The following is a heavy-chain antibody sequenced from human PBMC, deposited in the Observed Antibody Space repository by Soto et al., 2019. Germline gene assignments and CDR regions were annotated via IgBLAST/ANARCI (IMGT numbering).Heavy chain of an antibody. CDR1: GYTFTSYY. Sequence: AASVKVSCKASGYTFTSYYMNWVRQAPGQGLEWMGIINPSGGSTTYTQKFQGRVTMTRDTSTSTVYMELSSLRSEDTAVYCCARDRMNDYWGQGTLVTVSS. J-gene: IGHJ4*02. V-gene: IGHV1-46*01. CDR3: ARDRMNDY. CDR2: INPSGGST.